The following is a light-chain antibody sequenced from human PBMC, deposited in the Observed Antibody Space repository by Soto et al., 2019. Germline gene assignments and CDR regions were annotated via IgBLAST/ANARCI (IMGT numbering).Light chain of an antibody. Sequence: DIQMTQSPSSLSASIGDIVTITCQASQDINKYLSWYQQKTGRAPKLLIYGASNLETGVPSRFSGSGYGTDFSFTFRSLQPEDISTYYCQHFDNLPPFTFGPGTKVAIK. J-gene: IGKJ3*01. CDR2: GAS. V-gene: IGKV1-33*01. CDR3: QHFDNLPPFT. CDR1: QDINKY.